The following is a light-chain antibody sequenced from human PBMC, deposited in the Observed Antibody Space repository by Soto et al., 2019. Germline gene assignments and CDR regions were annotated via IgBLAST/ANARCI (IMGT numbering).Light chain of an antibody. CDR3: QQYSSSS. Sequence: EIVLTQSPGTLSLSPGDRATLSCRASQNLIGTYLSWYQQRPGQAPRLLIFGVSNRATGIPDRFSGSGSGTDFTLTISRLEPEDVAVSSCQQYSSSSFGQGTTV. CDR2: GVS. V-gene: IGKV3-20*01. J-gene: IGKJ2*01. CDR1: QNLIGTY.